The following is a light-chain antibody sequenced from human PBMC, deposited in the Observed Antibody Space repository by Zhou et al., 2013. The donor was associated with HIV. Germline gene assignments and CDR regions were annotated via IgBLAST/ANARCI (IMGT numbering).Light chain of an antibody. CDR3: MQSLQTPYT. CDR1: QSLLHSNGYNY. Sequence: DIVMTQSPLSLPVTPGEPASISCRSSQSLLHSNGYNYLDWYLQKPGQSPQLLIYLGSNRASGVPDRFTASGSGTDFTLRISRVEAEDFGVYFCMQSLQTPYTFGQGTTLEIK. V-gene: IGKV2-28*01. CDR2: LGS. J-gene: IGKJ2*01.